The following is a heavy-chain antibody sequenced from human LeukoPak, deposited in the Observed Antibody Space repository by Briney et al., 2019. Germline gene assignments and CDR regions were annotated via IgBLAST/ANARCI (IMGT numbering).Heavy chain of an antibody. CDR2: IGGSDGRT. CDR3: ADPPNADY. CDR1: GFTFSNYA. J-gene: IGHJ4*02. D-gene: IGHD4/OR15-4a*01. V-gene: IGHV3-23*01. Sequence: PGGSLRLSCAASGFTFSNYAMSWVRQAPGKGLEWVSSIGGSDGRTYYAESVQGRFTISRDNSKRMLYLQMNSLRVEDTAVYFCADPPNADYWGREPWSPSPQ.